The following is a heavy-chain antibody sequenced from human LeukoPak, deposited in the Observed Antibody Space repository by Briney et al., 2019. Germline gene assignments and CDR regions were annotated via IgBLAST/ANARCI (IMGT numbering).Heavy chain of an antibody. CDR2: ISYSGGS. D-gene: IGHD4-17*01. Sequence: SETLSLTCTVSGGSISTYYWSWIRQPPGKGLEWIGYISYSGGSNYNPSLKSRVTISVDTSKNQFSLKLSSVTAADTAVYYCARNSVTSPGGAFDIWGQGTMVTVSS. V-gene: IGHV4-59*12. J-gene: IGHJ3*02. CDR1: GGSISTYY. CDR3: ARNSVTSPGGAFDI.